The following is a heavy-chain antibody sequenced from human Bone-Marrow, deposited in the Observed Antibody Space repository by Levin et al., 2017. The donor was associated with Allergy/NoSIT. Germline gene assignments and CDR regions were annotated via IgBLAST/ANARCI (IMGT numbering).Heavy chain of an antibody. V-gene: IGHV4-59*08. D-gene: IGHD3-22*01. CDR2: IYYSGST. J-gene: IGHJ5*02. CDR1: GGSTNNYY. Sequence: SETLSLTCTVSGGSTNNYYWSWIRQPPGKGLEWIGYIYYSGSTNYNPSLKSRVTISVDTSKNQFSRKRSSVTAADTAVYYCARHRGPEYYDSSFDLWGQGTLVTVSS. CDR3: ARHRGPEYYDSSFDL.